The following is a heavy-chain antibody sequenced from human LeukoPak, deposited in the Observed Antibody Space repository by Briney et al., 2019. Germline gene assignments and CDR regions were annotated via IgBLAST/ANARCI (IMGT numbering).Heavy chain of an antibody. Sequence: ASVKVSCKASGYTFTSYGISWVRQAPGQGLEWMGWISAYNGNTNYAQKLQGRVTMTTDTSTSTAYMELRSLRSDDTAVYYCAKEEQQLWYYYYYYYMDVWGKGTTVTISS. CDR2: ISAYNGNT. D-gene: IGHD5-18*01. V-gene: IGHV1-18*01. CDR1: GYTFTSYG. CDR3: AKEEQQLWYYYYYYYMDV. J-gene: IGHJ6*03.